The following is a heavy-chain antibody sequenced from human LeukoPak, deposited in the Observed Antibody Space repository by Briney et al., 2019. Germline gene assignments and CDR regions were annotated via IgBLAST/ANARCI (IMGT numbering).Heavy chain of an antibody. CDR3: ARKLSSSSDAFDI. D-gene: IGHD6-6*01. CDR1: GGTFSSYA. Sequence: GASVKVSCKASGGTFSSYAISWVRQAPGQGLEWMGGIIPIFGTANYAQKFQGRVTITADESTSTAYMELSSLRSEDTAVYYCARKLSSSSDAFDIWGQGTMVTVSS. CDR2: IIPIFGTA. V-gene: IGHV1-69*13. J-gene: IGHJ3*02.